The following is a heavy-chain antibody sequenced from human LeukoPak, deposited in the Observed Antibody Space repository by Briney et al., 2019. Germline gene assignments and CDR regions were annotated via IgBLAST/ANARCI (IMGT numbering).Heavy chain of an antibody. CDR2: ISSSSSYI. CDR3: ARDPYSGLFDY. CDR1: GFTFSSYS. Sequence: GGSLRLSCAASGFTFSSYSMNWVRQAPGKGLEWVSSISSSSSYIYYADSVKGRFTISRDNAKNPLYLQMNSLRAEDTALYYCARDPYSGLFDYWGQGTLVTVSS. V-gene: IGHV3-21*01. J-gene: IGHJ4*02. D-gene: IGHD4-11*01.